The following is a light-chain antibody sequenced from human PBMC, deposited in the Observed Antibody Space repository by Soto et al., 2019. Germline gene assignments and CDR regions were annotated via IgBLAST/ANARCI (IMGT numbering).Light chain of an antibody. J-gene: IGKJ4*01. CDR1: QSVSTY. CDR3: QQGSNWPPGLT. Sequence: EIVLTQSPATLSLSPGERATLSCRASQSVSTYLAWYQQKPGQAPRLLIYDASNRATGIPARFSGSGSGTDFTLTISSLEPEDFAVYYCQQGSNWPPGLTFGGGSKGEIK. V-gene: IGKV3-11*01. CDR2: DAS.